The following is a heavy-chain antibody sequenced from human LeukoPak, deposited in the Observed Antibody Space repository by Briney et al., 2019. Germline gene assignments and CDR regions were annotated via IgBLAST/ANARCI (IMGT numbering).Heavy chain of an antibody. CDR1: AGSISSSNYY. CDR2: IYYSGRT. D-gene: IGHD3-10*01. J-gene: IGHJ4*02. CDR3: ARGFRGPNFDY. V-gene: IGHV4-39*01. Sequence: ASETLSLTCTVSAGSISSSNYYWGWIRQPPGKGLEWIGSIYYSGRTYYNPSLKSRVTISVNTSKKQFSLKLSSVTAADTAVYYCARGFRGPNFDYWGQGTLVTVSS.